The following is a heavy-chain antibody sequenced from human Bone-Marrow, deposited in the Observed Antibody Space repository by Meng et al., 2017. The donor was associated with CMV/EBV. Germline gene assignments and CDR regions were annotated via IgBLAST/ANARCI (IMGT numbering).Heavy chain of an antibody. CDR3: ARLPHTIFGVVNGMDV. D-gene: IGHD3-3*01. J-gene: IGHJ6*02. Sequence: ASVKVSCKASGYTFTSYDINWVRQATGQGLEWMGWMNPNSGNTGYAQKFQGRVTMTRNTSISTAYMELSSLRSEDTAVYYCARLPHTIFGVVNGMDVWGQGTTVTVSS. CDR2: MNPNSGNT. CDR1: GYTFTSYD. V-gene: IGHV1-8*02.